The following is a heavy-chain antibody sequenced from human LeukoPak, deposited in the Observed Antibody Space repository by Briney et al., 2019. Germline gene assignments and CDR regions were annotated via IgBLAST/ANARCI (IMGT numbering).Heavy chain of an antibody. CDR3: ATKQWLAPPPDS. J-gene: IGHJ4*02. Sequence: GGSLRLSCAAAGFTFSKYWMLWVRQAPGKGLESVSRINTDGTVTTYADSVKGRFTVSRDSADNTMFRQMSSVRDEHTAVYYCATKQWLAPPPDSWGQGTPVTVSP. CDR2: INTDGTVT. CDR1: GFTFSKYW. V-gene: IGHV3-74*01. D-gene: IGHD6-19*01.